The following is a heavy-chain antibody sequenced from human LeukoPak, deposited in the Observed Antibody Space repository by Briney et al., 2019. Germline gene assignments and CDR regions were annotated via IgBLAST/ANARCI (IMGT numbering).Heavy chain of an antibody. V-gene: IGHV4-34*01. D-gene: IGHD2-15*01. Sequence: PSETRSLTCAVYGGSFSGYYWSWIRQPPGKGLEWIGEINHSGSTNYNPSLKRRVTISVDTSKNQFSLKLSSVTAADTAVYYCARAGSRRWFDPWGQGTLVTVSS. CDR2: INHSGST. CDR3: ARAGSRRWFDP. J-gene: IGHJ5*02. CDR1: GGSFSGYY.